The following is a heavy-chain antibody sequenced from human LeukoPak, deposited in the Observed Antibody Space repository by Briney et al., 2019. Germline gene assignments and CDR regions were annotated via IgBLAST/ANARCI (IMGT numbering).Heavy chain of an antibody. CDR1: GGSISSYY. CDR2: IYYSGST. Sequence: SETLSLTCTVSGGSISSYYWSWIRQPPGKGLEWIGYIYYSGSTNYNPSLKSRVTISVDTSKNQFSLKLSSVTAADTAVYYCARLGVVPAAIPGGRWFDPWGQGTLVTVSS. J-gene: IGHJ5*02. V-gene: IGHV4-59*01. D-gene: IGHD2-2*01. CDR3: ARLGVVPAAIPGGRWFDP.